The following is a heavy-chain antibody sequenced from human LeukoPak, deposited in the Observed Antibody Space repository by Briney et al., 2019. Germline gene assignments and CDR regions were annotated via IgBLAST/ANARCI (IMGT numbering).Heavy chain of an antibody. CDR2: IYYSGST. CDR1: GGSISSGDYY. Sequence: SETLSLTCTVSGGSISSGDYYWSWIRQPPGKGLEWIGYIYYSGSTYYNPSLKSRVTISVDTSGNQFSLKLSSVTAADTAVYYCARTTYYYASSGYYPRAFDYWGQGTLVTVSS. V-gene: IGHV4-30-4*01. D-gene: IGHD3-22*01. CDR3: ARTTYYYASSGYYPRAFDY. J-gene: IGHJ4*02.